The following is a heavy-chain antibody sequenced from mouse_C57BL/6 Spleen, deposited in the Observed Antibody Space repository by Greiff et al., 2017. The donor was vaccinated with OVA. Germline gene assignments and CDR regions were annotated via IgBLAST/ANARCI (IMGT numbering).Heavy chain of an antibody. V-gene: IGHV1-4*01. J-gene: IGHJ4*01. CDR3: ARVRNSEGAMDY. CDR1: GYTFTSYS. Sequence: QVHVKQSGAELARPGASVKMSCKASGYTFTSYSMHWVKQRPGQGLEWIGYINPSTGYTKYNQKFKDKATLTADKSSSTAYMQLSSLTSEDSAVYDCARVRNSEGAMDYWGQGTSVTVSS. CDR2: INPSTGYT.